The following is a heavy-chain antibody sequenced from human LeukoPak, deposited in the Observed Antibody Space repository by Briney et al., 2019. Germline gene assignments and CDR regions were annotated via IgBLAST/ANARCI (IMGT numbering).Heavy chain of an antibody. D-gene: IGHD1-26*01. CDR2: IYTSGIT. J-gene: IGHJ4*02. CDR1: GFTVSSNF. CDR3: AREDAGGTYSFDY. V-gene: IGHV3-66*01. Sequence: PGGSLRLCCAVSGFTVSSNFMSWVRQAPGKGPEWVSVIYTSGITYYADSVRGRFTISRDNSKNTLYLQMDSLTAEDTAVYYCAREDAGGTYSFDYWGQGILVTVSS.